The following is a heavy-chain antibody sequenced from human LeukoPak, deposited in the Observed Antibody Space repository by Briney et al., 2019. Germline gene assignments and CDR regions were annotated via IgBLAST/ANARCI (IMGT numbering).Heavy chain of an antibody. J-gene: IGHJ4*02. CDR1: GFTFGDYA. D-gene: IGHD6-19*01. CDR2: IRSRRYGGAT. V-gene: IGHV3-49*04. CDR3: TRDILSGWYYFDF. Sequence: GGSLRLSCTASGFTFGDYAMSWVRQAPGTGLEWVSFIRSRRYGGATEYAASVKGRFTISRDDSKSVAYLHMNSLKTGDTAVYYCTRDILSGWYYFDFWGQGTLVTVSS.